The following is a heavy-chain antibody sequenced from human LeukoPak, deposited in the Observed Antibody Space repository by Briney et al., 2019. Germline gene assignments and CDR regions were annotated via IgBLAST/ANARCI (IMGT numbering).Heavy chain of an antibody. V-gene: IGHV4-34*01. D-gene: IGHD1-7*01. J-gene: IGHJ6*03. CDR1: GGSFSVYY. Sequence: SETLSLTCAVYGGSFSVYYWGGIRQPPGKGLEWIGSIYYSGSTYYNPSLKSRVTISVDTSKQQISLKLGAVAAADTAVDYCARTELREYMDVWGKGTTVTVSS. CDR3: ARTELREYMDV. CDR2: IYYSGST.